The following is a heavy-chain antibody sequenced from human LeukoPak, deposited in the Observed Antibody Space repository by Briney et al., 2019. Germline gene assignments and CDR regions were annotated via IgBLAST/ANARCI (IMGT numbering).Heavy chain of an antibody. V-gene: IGHV4-34*01. Sequence: PSETLSLTCAVYGGSFSGYYWSWIRQPPGKGLEWIGEINHSGSTNCNPSLKSRVTISVDTPKNQFSLKLSSVTAADTPVYYGARGGGDYYMEVCGEGTTVSVS. CDR1: GGSFSGYY. D-gene: IGHD4-23*01. CDR2: INHSGST. J-gene: IGHJ6*03. CDR3: ARGGGDYYMEV.